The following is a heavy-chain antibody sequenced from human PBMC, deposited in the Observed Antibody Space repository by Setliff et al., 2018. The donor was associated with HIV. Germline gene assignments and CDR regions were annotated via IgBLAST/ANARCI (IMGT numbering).Heavy chain of an antibody. Sequence: PGGSLRLSCEASGFTLRSYAMNWVRQAPGKGLEWVSYISSSSSTIYYADSVKGRFTISRDNAKNSLYLQMNSLRAEDTAVYYCARRSGSRLGAFGIWGQGTMVTVSS. V-gene: IGHV3-48*01. CDR2: ISSSSSTI. D-gene: IGHD1-26*01. CDR3: ARRSGSRLGAFGI. J-gene: IGHJ3*02. CDR1: GFTLRSYA.